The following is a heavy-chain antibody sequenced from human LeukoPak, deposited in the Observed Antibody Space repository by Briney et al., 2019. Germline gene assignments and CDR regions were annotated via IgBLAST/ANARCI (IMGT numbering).Heavy chain of an antibody. CDR3: IREGWELPFDY. V-gene: IGHV3-49*04. J-gene: IGHJ4*02. CDR2: IRSKAYGGTT. CDR1: GFTVSSNY. D-gene: IGHD1-26*01. Sequence: GGSLRLSCAASGFTVSSNYMSWVRQAPGKGLEWVGFIRSKAYGGTTEYAASVKGRFTISRDDSKSIAYLQMNSLKTEDTAVYYCIREGWELPFDYWGQGTLVTVSS.